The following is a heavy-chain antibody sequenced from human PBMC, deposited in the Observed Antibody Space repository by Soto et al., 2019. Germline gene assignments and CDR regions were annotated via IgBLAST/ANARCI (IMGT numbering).Heavy chain of an antibody. CDR2: IKSKTDGETT. V-gene: IGHV3-15*01. J-gene: IGHJ4*02. Sequence: EVQLVDSGGGMVKPGGSLTLSCAASGFTFSNAWMSWVRQAPGKGLEWVGRIKSKTDGETTDYAAPVKGRFTISRDDSKNTMYLQMNSLQIEDTAVYYCTLHIVVVTSVHNYFYHWGQGTLVTVSS. D-gene: IGHD2-21*02. CDR1: GFTFSNAW. CDR3: TLHIVVVTSVHNYFYH.